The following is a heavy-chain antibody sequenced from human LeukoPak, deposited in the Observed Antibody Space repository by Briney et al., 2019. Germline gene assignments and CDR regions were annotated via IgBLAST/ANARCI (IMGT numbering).Heavy chain of an antibody. CDR2: IYYSGST. CDR3: ARARGEVDTAGNYYMDV. D-gene: IGHD5-18*01. CDR1: GGSISSYY. V-gene: IGHV4-59*01. J-gene: IGHJ6*03. Sequence: SETLSLTCTVSGGSISSYYWSWIRQPPGKGLEWIGYIYYSGSTNYNPSLKSRVTISVDTSKNQFSLKLSSVTAADTAVYYCARARGEVDTAGNYYMDVWGKGTTVTISS.